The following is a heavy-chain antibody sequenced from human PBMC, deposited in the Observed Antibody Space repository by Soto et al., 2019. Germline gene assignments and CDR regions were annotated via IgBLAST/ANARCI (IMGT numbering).Heavy chain of an antibody. CDR1: GGSFSGYY. Sequence: SETLSLTCAVYGGSFSGYYWSWIRQPPGKGLEWIGEINHSGSTNYNPSLKSRVTISVDTSKNQFSLKLSSVTAADTAVYYCARGNSGRYYYYGMDVWGQGTTVTVSS. CDR2: INHSGST. J-gene: IGHJ6*02. CDR3: ARGNSGRYYYYGMDV. V-gene: IGHV4-34*01. D-gene: IGHD6-13*01.